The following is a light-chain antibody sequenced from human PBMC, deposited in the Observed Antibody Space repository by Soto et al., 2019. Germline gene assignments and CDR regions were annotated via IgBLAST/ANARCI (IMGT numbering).Light chain of an antibody. CDR3: QQYNNWPPWT. J-gene: IGKJ1*01. CDR2: GAS. CDR1: QTVNSN. Sequence: EIVMTQSPATLSVSPGERATLSCRASQTVNSNLAWYQQRPGQAPRLLISGASTRAPGIPARFSGSGSVTEFTLTISSLQSEDFAVYFCQQYNNWPPWTFGQGTRVEI. V-gene: IGKV3-15*01.